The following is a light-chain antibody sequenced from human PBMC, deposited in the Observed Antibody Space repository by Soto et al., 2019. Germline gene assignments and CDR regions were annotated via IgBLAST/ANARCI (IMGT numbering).Light chain of an antibody. J-gene: IGKJ1*01. V-gene: IGKV3-20*01. CDR2: GAS. CDR1: QSVSSSY. Sequence: ELVLTQSPGTLSLSPGERATLSCRASQSVSSSYLAWYQQKPGQAPRLLIYGASSRATGIPDRFSGSGSGTDFTLTISRLEPEDFAVYYCQQYGSSPRTFGQGTKVHIK. CDR3: QQYGSSPRT.